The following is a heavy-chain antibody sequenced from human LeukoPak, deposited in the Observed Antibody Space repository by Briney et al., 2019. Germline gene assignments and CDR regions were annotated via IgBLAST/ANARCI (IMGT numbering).Heavy chain of an antibody. CDR1: GGSISSYY. V-gene: IGHV4-59*12. CDR3: ATGYSYPHY. Sequence: SETLSLTCTVSGGSISSYYWSWIRQPPGKGLEWIGYIYYSGSTNYNPSLKSRVTISVDTSKNQFSLKLSSVTAADTAVYYCATGYSYPHYWGQGTLVTVSS. CDR2: IYYSGST. J-gene: IGHJ4*02. D-gene: IGHD5-18*01.